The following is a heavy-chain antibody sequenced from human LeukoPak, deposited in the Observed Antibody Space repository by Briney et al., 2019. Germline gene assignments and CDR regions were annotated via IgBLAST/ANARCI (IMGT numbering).Heavy chain of an antibody. CDR2: INSDGSST. V-gene: IGHV3-74*01. D-gene: IGHD3-10*01. J-gene: IGHJ3*01. CDR3: ARDFGLMS. Sequence: GGSLRLSCAASGFTFSSYWMHWVRQAPGQGLVWVSRINSDGSSTSYADTVKGRFTISRDNAKNTLYLQMHSLRAEDTAVYYCARDFGLMSWGQGTMVTVSS. CDR1: GFTFSSYW.